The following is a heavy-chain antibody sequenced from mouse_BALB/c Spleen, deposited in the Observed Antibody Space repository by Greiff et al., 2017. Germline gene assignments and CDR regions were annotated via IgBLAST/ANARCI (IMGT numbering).Heavy chain of an antibody. Sequence: VQLKQSGAELVRPGASVKLSCKASGFNINDYYMHWVKQRPVQGLEWIGWIDPENGDTSYNPKFQGKARITADTSSSTAYLQLSSLTSEDSAVYYCARATMITAPFAYWGQGTPVTVSA. V-gene: IGHV14-1*02. J-gene: IGHJ3*01. CDR3: ARATMITAPFAY. CDR2: IDPENGDT. D-gene: IGHD2-4*01. CDR1: GFNINDYY.